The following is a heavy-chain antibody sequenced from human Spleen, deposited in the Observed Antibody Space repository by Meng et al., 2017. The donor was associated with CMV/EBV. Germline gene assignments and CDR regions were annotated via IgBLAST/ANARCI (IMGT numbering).Heavy chain of an antibody. CDR3: ARDLGKSPPIPRYDS. V-gene: IGHV3-23*01. J-gene: IGHJ5*01. Sequence: GESLKISCAASGFTFSNYAMTWVRQAPGQGLEWVSSISGSGDSTYYADSVKGRLTISRDNAKNSLYLQMNGLRAEDTAIYYCARDLGKSPPIPRYDSWGHGTLVTVSS. CDR1: GFTFSNYA. D-gene: IGHD2-2*02. CDR2: ISGSGDST.